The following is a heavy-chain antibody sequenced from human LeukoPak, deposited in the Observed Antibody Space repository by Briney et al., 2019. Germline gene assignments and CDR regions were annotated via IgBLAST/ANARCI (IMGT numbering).Heavy chain of an antibody. V-gene: IGHV4-30-4*01. CDR2: IYYSGST. CDR1: GGSISSGYYY. J-gene: IGHJ3*02. CDR3: ARTVDTAMVTNDAFDI. Sequence: SETLSLTCTVSGGSISSGYYYWSWIRQPPGKGLEWIGYIYYSGSTYYNPSLKSRVTISVDTSKNQFSLKLSSVIAADTAVYYCARTVDTAMVTNDAFDIWGQGTMVTVSS. D-gene: IGHD5-18*01.